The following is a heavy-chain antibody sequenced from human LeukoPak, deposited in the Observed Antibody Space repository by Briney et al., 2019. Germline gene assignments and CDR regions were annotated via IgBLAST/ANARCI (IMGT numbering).Heavy chain of an antibody. CDR2: IYASGST. Sequence: PSETLSLTCTVSGGSISSYYWSWIRQPPGKGLEWIGRIYASGSTNYNPSLKSRVTISVDTSKNQFSLKLSSVTAADTAVYYCARGIVATILGYWGQGTLVTVSS. CDR3: ARGIVATILGY. J-gene: IGHJ4*02. CDR1: GGSISSYY. D-gene: IGHD5-12*01. V-gene: IGHV4-4*08.